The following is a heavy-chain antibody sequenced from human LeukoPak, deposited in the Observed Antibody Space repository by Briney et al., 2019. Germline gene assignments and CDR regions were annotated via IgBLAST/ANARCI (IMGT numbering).Heavy chain of an antibody. CDR2: IKQDGSEK. CDR1: GFTFSSYW. J-gene: IGHJ6*03. CDR3: ARDSIVFHLWARYYMDV. D-gene: IGHD3-10*01. Sequence: PGGSLRLSCAASGFTFSSYWMSWVRQAPGKGLEWVANIKQDGSEKYYVDSVKGRFTISRDNAKNSLYLQMNSLRAEDTAVYYCARDSIVFHLWARYYMDVWGKGTTVTVSS. V-gene: IGHV3-7*01.